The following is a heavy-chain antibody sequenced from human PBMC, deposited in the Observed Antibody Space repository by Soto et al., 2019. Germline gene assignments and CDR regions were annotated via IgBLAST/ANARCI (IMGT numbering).Heavy chain of an antibody. CDR2: XXYXGXX. V-gene: IGHV4-31*03. CDR3: AALAEGTGGRGN. CDR1: GGSISSGGYH. J-gene: IGHJ4*02. D-gene: IGHD2-15*01. Sequence: TLSLTCIVSGGSISSGGYHWNWIRQHPGKGLEWXGQXXYXGXXXYXXSLQNRLTISVDTAKNQLSLKVRSVTAADTAVYYCAALAEGTGGRGNWGQGALVTVSS.